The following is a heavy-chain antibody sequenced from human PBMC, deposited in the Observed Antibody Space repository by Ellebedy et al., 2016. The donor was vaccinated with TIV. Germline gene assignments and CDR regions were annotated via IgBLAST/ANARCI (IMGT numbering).Heavy chain of an antibody. CDR1: GFTFSTHA. D-gene: IGHD1-26*01. CDR2: IGASGTTI. V-gene: IGHV3-23*01. Sequence: GGSLRLXCAASGFTFSTHAMSWVRQAPRKGLGWVSSIGASGTTIYYADSVKGRFIISRDNSKNTLYLQMNSLRADDTAVYYCAKVTPPLLGATESWGQGTLVTVSS. J-gene: IGHJ5*02. CDR3: AKVTPPLLGATES.